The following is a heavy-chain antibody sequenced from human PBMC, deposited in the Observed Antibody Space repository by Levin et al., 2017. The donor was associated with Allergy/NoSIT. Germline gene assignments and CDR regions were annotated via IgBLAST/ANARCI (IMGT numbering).Heavy chain of an antibody. D-gene: IGHD2-15*01. CDR1: GFTFSNYA. Sequence: QAGGSLRLSCAASGFTFSNYAMNWVRQAPGKGLEWVSAIRGSGVGTYYTNSVKGRFTISRDNSRNTVHLQMNSLRAEDTAVYYCAKDPSLEYCSGTNCSQFGAFDIWGQGTEVTVSS. CDR2: IRGSGVGT. J-gene: IGHJ3*02. CDR3: AKDPSLEYCSGTNCSQFGAFDI. V-gene: IGHV3-23*01.